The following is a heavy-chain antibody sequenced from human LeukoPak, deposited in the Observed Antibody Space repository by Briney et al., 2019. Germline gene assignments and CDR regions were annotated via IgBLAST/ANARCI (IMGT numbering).Heavy chain of an antibody. J-gene: IGHJ6*02. Sequence: SETLSLTCTVSGGSISSSSYYWGWIRQPPGKGLEWIGSIYYSGSTYYNPSLKSRVTISVDTSKNQFSLKLTSVTAADTAAYYCARGDGTHVGHGLDVWGQGTTVIVSS. CDR2: IYYSGST. D-gene: IGHD1-26*01. CDR1: GGSISSSSYY. CDR3: ARGDGTHVGHGLDV. V-gene: IGHV4-39*07.